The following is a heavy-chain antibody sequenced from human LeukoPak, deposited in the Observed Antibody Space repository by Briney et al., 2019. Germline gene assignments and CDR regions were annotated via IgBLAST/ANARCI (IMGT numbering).Heavy chain of an antibody. CDR1: GFSFSSYA. V-gene: IGHV3-23*01. CDR3: AKDRSGTNSDFDY. CDR2: ISASGGTT. J-gene: IGHJ4*02. Sequence: PGGSLRLSCAASGFSFSSYAVTWVRQAPGKGLEWVSAISASGGTTYYVDSVKGRFTISRDNAKNTLYLQMNSLRAEDTAVYYCAKDRSGTNSDFDYWGQGTLVTVSS. D-gene: IGHD1-14*01.